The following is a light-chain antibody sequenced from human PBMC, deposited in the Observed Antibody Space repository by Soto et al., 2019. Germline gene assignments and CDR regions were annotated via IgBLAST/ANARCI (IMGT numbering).Light chain of an antibody. Sequence: QSVLTQPASVSGSPGQSITISCTGTSSDVGNYIYVFWFQQHPGKAPKLIISEVSNRPSGVSSRFSGSKSGNTASLTISGLQAEDEAHYYCTSYTTSSTYVFGNGKKGIVL. J-gene: IGLJ1*01. CDR1: SSDVGNYIY. CDR2: EVS. CDR3: TSYTTSSTYV. V-gene: IGLV2-14*01.